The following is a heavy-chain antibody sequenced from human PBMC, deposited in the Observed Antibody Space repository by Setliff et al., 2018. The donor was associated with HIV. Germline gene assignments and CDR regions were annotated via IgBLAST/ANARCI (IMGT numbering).Heavy chain of an antibody. CDR2: IYPSGST. J-gene: IGHJ4*02. CDR1: GGSISSDTDY. V-gene: IGHV4-61*09. Sequence: SETLSLTCTVSGGSISSDTDYWSWIRQPAGKGLEWIGHIYPSGSTNYNPSLKSRLTISGDTSKNQFSLKLSSVTAADTAVDYCARESELRRIESWGQGTLVTVSS. D-gene: IGHD1-1*01. CDR3: ARESELRRIES.